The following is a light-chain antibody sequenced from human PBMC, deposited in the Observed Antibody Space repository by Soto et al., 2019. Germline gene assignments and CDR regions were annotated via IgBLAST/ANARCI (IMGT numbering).Light chain of an antibody. V-gene: IGKV3-15*01. CDR1: QSVSSN. CDR3: QQYNNWPPWT. J-gene: IGKJ1*01. CDR2: GAS. Sequence: ELVMTQSPATLSVSPGERASLSCRGSQSVSSNLAWYQQKPGQAPRLLIYGASTRATGIPARFSGSGSGTEFTLTISSLQAEDFAVYYCQQYNNWPPWTFGQGTKVDIK.